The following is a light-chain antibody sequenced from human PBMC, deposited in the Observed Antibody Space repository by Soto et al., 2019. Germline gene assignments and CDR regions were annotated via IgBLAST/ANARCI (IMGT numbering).Light chain of an antibody. Sequence: QSVLTQSPSASASLGASVKLTCTRSSGHSSYAIAWHQQQPDKGPRYLMKLNSDGSHSKGDGIPDLFSGSSSGAERYLTISSLQSEDEADYYCQTWGSGIWWVFGGGTKVTVL. V-gene: IGLV4-69*02. CDR1: SGHSSYA. CDR2: LNSDGSH. CDR3: QTWGSGIWWV. J-gene: IGLJ2*01.